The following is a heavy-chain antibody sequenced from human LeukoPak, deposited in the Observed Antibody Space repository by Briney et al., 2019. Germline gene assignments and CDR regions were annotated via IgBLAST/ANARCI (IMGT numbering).Heavy chain of an antibody. CDR1: GSTFSSYS. CDR3: ARLVPAAIIDY. CDR2: ISSSSSYI. J-gene: IGHJ4*02. D-gene: IGHD2-2*01. Sequence: GGSLRLSCAASGSTFSSYSMNWVRQAPGKGLEWVSSISSSSSYIYYADSVKGRFTISRDNAKNSLYLQMNSLRAEDTAVYYCARLVPAAIIDYWGQGTLVTVSS. V-gene: IGHV3-21*01.